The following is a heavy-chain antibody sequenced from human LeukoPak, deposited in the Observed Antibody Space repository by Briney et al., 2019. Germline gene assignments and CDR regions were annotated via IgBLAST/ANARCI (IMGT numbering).Heavy chain of an antibody. CDR2: IYTSGST. Sequence: SQTLSLTCTVSGGSISSGSYYWSWIRQPPGKGLEWIGRIYTSGSTNYNPSLKSRVTISVDTSKNQFSLKLSSVTAADTAVYYCARDYCSSTSCYSLGWFDPWGQGTLVTVSS. D-gene: IGHD2-2*02. J-gene: IGHJ5*02. V-gene: IGHV4-61*02. CDR1: GGSISSGSYY. CDR3: ARDYCSSTSCYSLGWFDP.